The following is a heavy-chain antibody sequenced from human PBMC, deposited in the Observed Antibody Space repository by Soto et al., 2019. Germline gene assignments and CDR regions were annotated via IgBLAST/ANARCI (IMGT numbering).Heavy chain of an antibody. D-gene: IGHD3-10*01. V-gene: IGHV2-5*01. CDR1: GFSPSTSGEG. CDR3: AHRIWFGELSSAFDY. CDR2: IYWYDDK. J-gene: IGHJ4*02. Sequence: SGPTLVTPTQTLTLTCTFSGFSPSTSGEGVGWIRQPPGKALEWLALIYWYDDKLYSPSLKSRLIITKDTSKNQVVLTMTNMDPVDTATYYCAHRIWFGELSSAFDYWGQGTLVTVS.